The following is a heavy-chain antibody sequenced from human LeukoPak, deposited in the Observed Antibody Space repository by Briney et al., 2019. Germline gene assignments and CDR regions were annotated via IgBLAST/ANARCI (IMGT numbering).Heavy chain of an antibody. Sequence: GGSLRLSCAASGFTFSTYWMHWVRQVPGKGLVWVSRIKSDGSSIMYADSVRGRFTISRDNAKNTLYLQMNSLRAEDTAVYYCARDSGDYCFDYWGQGTLVTVSS. D-gene: IGHD4-17*01. V-gene: IGHV3-74*03. J-gene: IGHJ4*02. CDR3: ARDSGDYCFDY. CDR2: IKSDGSSI. CDR1: GFTFSTYW.